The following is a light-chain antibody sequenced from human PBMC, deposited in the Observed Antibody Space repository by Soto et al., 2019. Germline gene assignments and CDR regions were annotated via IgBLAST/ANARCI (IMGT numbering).Light chain of an antibody. CDR1: SSDVGGYNY. CDR2: EVS. CDR3: AAWDDSLNGFVV. Sequence: SALTQPASVSGSPGQSITISCTGTSSDVGGYNYVSWYQQHPGKAPKLMIYEVSNRPSGVSNRFSGSKSGNTASLAISGLQSEDEADYYCAAWDDSLNGFVVFGGGTKLTVL. J-gene: IGLJ2*01. V-gene: IGLV2-14*01.